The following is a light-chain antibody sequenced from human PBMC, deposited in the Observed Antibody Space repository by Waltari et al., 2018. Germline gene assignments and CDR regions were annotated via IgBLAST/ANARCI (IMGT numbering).Light chain of an antibody. CDR1: ESVSRF. CDR3: QQRRNWHLT. J-gene: IGKJ4*01. Sequence: VLLTQSPATLSLSPGQTATISCRASESVSRFFAWYQHKPGHPPRLLIYDASTRAPVVPARFSGSGCGTDFTLTIDSLELDEFAVYYCQQRRNWHLTFGGGTRVE. V-gene: IGKV3D-11*02. CDR2: DAS.